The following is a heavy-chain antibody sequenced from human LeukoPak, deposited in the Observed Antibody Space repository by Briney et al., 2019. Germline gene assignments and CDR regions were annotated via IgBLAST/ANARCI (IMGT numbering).Heavy chain of an antibody. D-gene: IGHD5-18*01. CDR3: ARTIGVGGYSYYW. CDR2: IYPSDSDT. CDR1: GYSFTSYW. J-gene: IGHJ4*02. Sequence: GESLKISCQVSGYSFTSYWIGWVRQLPGKGLEWMGIIYPSDSDTRYSPAFQGQVTISADKSINTAYLQWSSLKASDTAIYYCARTIGVGGYSYYWWGQGTLVTVSS. V-gene: IGHV5-51*01.